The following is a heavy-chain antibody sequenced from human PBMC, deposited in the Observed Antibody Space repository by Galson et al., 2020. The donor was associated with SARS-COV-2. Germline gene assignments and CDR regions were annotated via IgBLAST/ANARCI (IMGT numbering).Heavy chain of an antibody. V-gene: IGHV4-34*01. Sequence: SETLSLTCAVYGGSFNGYYWTWIRQARGKGLEWIGEIANGGSTKYNPSLKSRLSISVDPSKNQFSLKLYSVTAADTAVYYCARVPQINVFGVRIKGYFYAMDVWGQGTTVTVSS. CDR2: IANGGST. CDR3: ARVPQINVFGVRIKGYFYAMDV. D-gene: IGHD3-3*01. CDR1: GGSFNGYY. J-gene: IGHJ6*02.